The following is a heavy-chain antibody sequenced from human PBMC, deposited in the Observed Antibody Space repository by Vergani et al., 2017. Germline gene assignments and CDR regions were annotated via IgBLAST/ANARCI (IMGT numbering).Heavy chain of an antibody. D-gene: IGHD3-22*01. Sequence: QVQLQESGPGLVKPSQTLSLTCTVSGCSISSGSYYWSWIRQPAGKGLEWIGRIYTSGSTNYNPSLKSRVTISVDTPKNQFSLKLSAVTAADTAVYYCARGLTDYYESSGYYWRYYYGMDVWGQGTTVTVSS. CDR2: IYTSGST. CDR3: ARGLTDYYESSGYYWRYYYGMDV. CDR1: GCSISSGSYY. J-gene: IGHJ6*02. V-gene: IGHV4-61*02.